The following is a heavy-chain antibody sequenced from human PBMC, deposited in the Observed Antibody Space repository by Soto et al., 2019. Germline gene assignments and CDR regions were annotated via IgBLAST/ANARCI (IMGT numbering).Heavy chain of an antibody. CDR3: ARNPYYGDYLNWFDP. D-gene: IGHD4-17*01. CDR1: GGSISSGGYY. V-gene: IGHV4-31*03. J-gene: IGHJ5*02. Sequence: SETLSLTCTVSGGSISSGGYYWSWIRQHPGKGLEWIGYIYYSGSTYYNPSLKSRVTISVDTSKNQFSLKLSSVTAAATAVYYCARNPYYGDYLNWFDPWGQGTLVTVSS. CDR2: IYYSGST.